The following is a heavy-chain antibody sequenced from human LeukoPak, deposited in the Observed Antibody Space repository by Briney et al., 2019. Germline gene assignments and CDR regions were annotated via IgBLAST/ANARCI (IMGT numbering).Heavy chain of an antibody. CDR2: ISSSSSTI. V-gene: IGHV3-48*01. CDR1: GFTFSSYS. Sequence: HTGGSLRLSCAASGFTFSSYSRNWVRQAPGKGLEWVSYISSSSSTIYYADSVKGRFTISRDNAKNSLYLQMNSLRAEDTAVYYCAREGYCSGGSCYSGFDYWGQGTLVTVSS. D-gene: IGHD2-15*01. J-gene: IGHJ4*02. CDR3: AREGYCSGGSCYSGFDY.